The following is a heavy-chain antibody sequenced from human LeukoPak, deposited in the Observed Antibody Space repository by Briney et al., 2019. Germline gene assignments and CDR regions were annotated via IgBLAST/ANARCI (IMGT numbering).Heavy chain of an antibody. D-gene: IGHD3-22*01. CDR3: ARDRPPYYYDSSGSFDY. CDR1: GGTFSSYA. V-gene: IGHV1-69*04. J-gene: IGHJ4*02. CDR2: IIPILGIA. Sequence: SVKVSCKASGGTFSSYAISWVRQAPGQGLEWMGRIIPILGIANYAQKFQGRVTITADKSTSTAFMELSSLRSEDTAVYYCARDRPPYYYDSSGSFDYWGQGTLVTVSS.